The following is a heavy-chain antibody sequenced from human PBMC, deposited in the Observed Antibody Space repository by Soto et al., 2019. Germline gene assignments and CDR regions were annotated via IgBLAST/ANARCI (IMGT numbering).Heavy chain of an antibody. CDR2: ISYDGSNK. CDR3: AKDISYYYGSGSYPIFDY. Sequence: PGGSLRLSCAASGVTFSRYGMHWVRQAPGKGLEWVAVISYDGSNKYYADSVKGRFTISRDNSKNTLYLQMNSLRAEDTAVYYCAKDISYYYGSGSYPIFDYWGQGTLVTVSS. V-gene: IGHV3-30*18. J-gene: IGHJ4*02. D-gene: IGHD3-10*01. CDR1: GVTFSRYG.